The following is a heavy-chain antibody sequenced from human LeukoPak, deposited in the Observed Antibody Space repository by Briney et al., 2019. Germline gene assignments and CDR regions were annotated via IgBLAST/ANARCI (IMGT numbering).Heavy chain of an antibody. CDR2: ISGSGGTT. V-gene: IGHV3-23*01. D-gene: IGHD3-9*01. Sequence: GGSLRLSCAASGFTFSSYAMSWVRQAPGKGLEWVSTISGSGGTTYYADSVKGRFTISRDNSKNTLYLQMNSLRAEDTAVYYCAKGDDILGPFDYWGQGTLVTVSS. J-gene: IGHJ4*02. CDR1: GFTFSSYA. CDR3: AKGDDILGPFDY.